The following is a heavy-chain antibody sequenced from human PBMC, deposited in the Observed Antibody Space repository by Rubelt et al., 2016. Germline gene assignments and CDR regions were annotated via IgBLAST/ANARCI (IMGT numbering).Heavy chain of an antibody. V-gene: IGHV1-18*01. J-gene: IGHJ6*02. Sequence: WVRQAPGQGLEWMGWISAYNGNTNYAQKLQGRVTTTTDTSTSTAYMELRSLRSDDTAVYYCARVSGYDPFYYYGMDVWGQGTTVTVSS. CDR3: ARVSGYDPFYYYGMDV. CDR2: ISAYNGNT. D-gene: IGHD5-12*01.